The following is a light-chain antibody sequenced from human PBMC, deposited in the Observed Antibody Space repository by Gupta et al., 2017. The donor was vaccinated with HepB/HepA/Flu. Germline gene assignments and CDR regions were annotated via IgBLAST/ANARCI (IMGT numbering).Light chain of an antibody. Sequence: IQITQSPSSLSASVGDRVTIPCRTSQTINTYLKWYQQKPGKAPKLLIFGASTLQSGAPSRFSGSGSGTDFTLTISRLQPEDFANYYCLQSERTLHSFGGGTKLEIK. CDR3: LQSERTLHS. CDR2: GAS. J-gene: IGKJ4*01. CDR1: QTINTY. V-gene: IGKV1-39*01.